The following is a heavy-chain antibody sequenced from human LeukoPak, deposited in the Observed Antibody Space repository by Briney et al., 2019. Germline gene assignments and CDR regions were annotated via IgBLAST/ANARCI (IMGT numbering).Heavy chain of an antibody. D-gene: IGHD3-10*01. V-gene: IGHV3-21*01. CDR2: ISSSSSYI. J-gene: IGHJ4*02. CDR3: ARGRREVYGSGSYPARSIDY. CDR1: GFTFSSYS. Sequence: GGSLRLSCAASGFTFSSYSMNWVRQAPGKGLEWVSSISSSSSYIYYADSVKGRFTISRDNAKNSLYLQMNSLRAEDTAVYYCARGRREVYGSGSYPARSIDYWGQGTLVTVSS.